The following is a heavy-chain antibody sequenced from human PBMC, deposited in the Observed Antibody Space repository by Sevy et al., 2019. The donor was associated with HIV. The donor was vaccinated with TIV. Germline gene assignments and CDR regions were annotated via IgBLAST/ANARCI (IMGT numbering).Heavy chain of an antibody. CDR1: GFTFSSYG. CDR3: ARDPGRGGWFDP. J-gene: IGHJ5*02. CDR2: IWYDGSNK. D-gene: IGHD3-16*01. Sequence: GGSLRLSCAASGFTFSSYGTHWVRQAPGKGLEWVAVIWYDGSNKYYADSVKGRFTISRDNSKNTLYLQMNSLRAEDTAVYYCARDPGRGGWFDPWGQGTLVTVSS. V-gene: IGHV3-33*01.